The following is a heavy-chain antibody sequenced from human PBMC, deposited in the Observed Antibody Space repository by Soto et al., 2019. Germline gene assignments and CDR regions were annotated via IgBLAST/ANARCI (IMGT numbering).Heavy chain of an antibody. D-gene: IGHD2-15*01. CDR3: ARDYGGNDENDAFDI. CDR1: GFTFSSYG. J-gene: IGHJ3*02. CDR2: IWYDGSNK. Sequence: QVQLVESGGGVVQPGRSLRLSCAASGFTFSSYGMHWVRQAPGKGLEWVAVIWYDGSNKYYADSVKGRFTISRDNSKNTLYLQMNSLRAEDRAVYYCARDYGGNDENDAFDIWGQGTMVTVSS. V-gene: IGHV3-33*01.